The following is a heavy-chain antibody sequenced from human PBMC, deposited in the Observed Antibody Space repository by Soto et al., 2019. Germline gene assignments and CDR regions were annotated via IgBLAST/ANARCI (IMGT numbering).Heavy chain of an antibody. CDR2: IFHTGTT. J-gene: IGHJ3*02. Sequence: PSETLSLTCTVSGGCITTYYYIWIRQPPGKGLEWIGYIFHTGTTSYNPSLKSRVTLSVDTSQSQFSLKLNSVTAADTAVYYCTTEAYDNSLSLGFDIWGPGTLVTVS. V-gene: IGHV4-59*08. CDR1: GGCITTYY. CDR3: TTEAYDNSLSLGFDI. D-gene: IGHD3-22*01.